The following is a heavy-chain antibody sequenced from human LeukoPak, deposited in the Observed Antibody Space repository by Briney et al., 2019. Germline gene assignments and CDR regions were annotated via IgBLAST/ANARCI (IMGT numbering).Heavy chain of an antibody. Sequence: ASVKVSCKASGYTFTDYYMHWVKYAPGKGLEWVGRIDAEDGETIYAEKFQGRVTIRADTSTDTAYMELTSLRSEDTAVYYCTTDRVDRSFDLWGKGTAVSVSS. CDR1: GYTFTDYY. CDR2: IDAEDGET. V-gene: IGHV1-69-2*01. J-gene: IGHJ6*04. CDR3: TTDRVDRSFDL. D-gene: IGHD3-10*01.